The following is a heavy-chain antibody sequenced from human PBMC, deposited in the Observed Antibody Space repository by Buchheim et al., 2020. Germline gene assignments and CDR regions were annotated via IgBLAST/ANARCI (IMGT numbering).Heavy chain of an antibody. D-gene: IGHD6-19*01. V-gene: IGHV3-48*04. J-gene: IGHJ5*02. Sequence: EVQLVESGGGLVQPGGSLRLSCAASGFTFSSYSMNWVRQAPGKGLEWVSYISSSSSTIYYADSVKGRFTISRDNAKNSLYLPMNSLRAEDTAVYYCARARYRGYSSGWWPFDPWGQGTL. CDR3: ARARYRGYSSGWWPFDP. CDR2: ISSSSSTI. CDR1: GFTFSSYS.